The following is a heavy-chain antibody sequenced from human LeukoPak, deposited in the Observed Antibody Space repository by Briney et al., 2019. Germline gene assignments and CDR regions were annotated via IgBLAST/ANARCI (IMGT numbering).Heavy chain of an antibody. CDR1: GDSISSSY. Sequence: PSETLSLTCSVSGDSISSSYWSWIRQPAGKGLEWIGRISPSGSTNYNPSLKSRVTMSLDTSKNQLSLKLSSVTAADTAVYYCARGDLAFDIWGQGTMVTVSS. D-gene: IGHD3-3*01. J-gene: IGHJ3*02. CDR2: ISPSGST. V-gene: IGHV4-4*07. CDR3: ARGDLAFDI.